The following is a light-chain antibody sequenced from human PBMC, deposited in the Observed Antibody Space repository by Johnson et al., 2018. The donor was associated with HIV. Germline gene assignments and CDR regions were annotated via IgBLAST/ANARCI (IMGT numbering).Light chain of an antibody. CDR2: EDN. V-gene: IGLV1-51*02. Sequence: QSVLTQPPSVSAAPGQKVTISCSGSSSTIGNNYVSWYQLLPGTAPKLLIYEDNRRPSGTPDRFSGSKSGTSATLGITGLQTGDEADYYCGTWDSSLSAYNYVFGIGTKVTVL. CDR3: GTWDSSLSAYNYV. J-gene: IGLJ1*01. CDR1: SSTIGNNY.